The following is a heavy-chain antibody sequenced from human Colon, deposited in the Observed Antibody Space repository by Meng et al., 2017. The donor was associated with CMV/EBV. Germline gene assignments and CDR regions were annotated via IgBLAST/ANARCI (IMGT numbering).Heavy chain of an antibody. CDR2: ISSSDSYI. Sequence: GESLKISCAASGFTFSRYSMNWVCQAPGKGLEWVSSISSSDSYIYYADSVKGRFTISRDNAKNSLYLQMNSLRAEDTAVYYCVRDSSGYYYFDFWGQGTLVTVSS. D-gene: IGHD3-22*01. CDR1: GFTFSRYS. CDR3: VRDSSGYYYFDF. V-gene: IGHV3-21*01. J-gene: IGHJ4*02.